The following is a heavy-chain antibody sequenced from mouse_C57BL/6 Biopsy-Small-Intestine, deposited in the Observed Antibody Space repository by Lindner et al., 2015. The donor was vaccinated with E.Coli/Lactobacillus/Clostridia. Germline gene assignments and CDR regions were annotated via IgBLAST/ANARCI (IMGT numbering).Heavy chain of an antibody. J-gene: IGHJ3*01. D-gene: IGHD2-4*01. V-gene: IGHV1-66*01. CDR3: SRTYYDYDWFAY. CDR2: IYPGSGNT. Sequence: VQLQESGPELVKPGASVKISCKASGYSFTSYYIQWVKQRPGQGLEWTGWIYPGSGNTKYIEKFKGKATLTADTSSSTAYMQLSSLTSEDSAVYYCSRTYYDYDWFAYWGQGTLVTVSA. CDR1: GYSFTSYY.